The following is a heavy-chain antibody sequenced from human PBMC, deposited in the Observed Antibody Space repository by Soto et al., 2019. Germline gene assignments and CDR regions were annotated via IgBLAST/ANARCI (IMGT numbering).Heavy chain of an antibody. CDR1: GGSISSGGYS. D-gene: IGHD6-19*01. CDR3: ASLRSGWGIDY. CDR2: TDHSGST. Sequence: QLQLQESGSELVKPSQTLFLTCAVSGGSISSGGYSWSWLRQPPGKGLEWIGYTDHSGSTYYNPSLKSRLTISVDRSKNHCSLRLRPVTAADTAGYYCASLRSGWGIDYWGQGTLVSFSS. V-gene: IGHV4-30-2*01. J-gene: IGHJ4*02.